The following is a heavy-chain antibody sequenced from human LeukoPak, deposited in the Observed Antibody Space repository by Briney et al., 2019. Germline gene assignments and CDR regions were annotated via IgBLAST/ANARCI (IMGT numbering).Heavy chain of an antibody. D-gene: IGHD6-13*01. CDR1: GFTFSSYS. Sequence: GGSLRLSCAASGFTFSSYSMNWVRRAPGKGLEWVSSISSSSSYIYYADSVKGRFTISRDNAKNSLYLQMNSLRAEDTAVYYCARVIGMIAAAGTFDYWGQGTLVTVSS. CDR2: ISSSSSYI. V-gene: IGHV3-21*01. J-gene: IGHJ4*02. CDR3: ARVIGMIAAAGTFDY.